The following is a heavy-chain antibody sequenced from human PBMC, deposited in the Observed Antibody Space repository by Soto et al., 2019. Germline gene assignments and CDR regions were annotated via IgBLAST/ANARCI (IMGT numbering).Heavy chain of an antibody. J-gene: IGHJ6*02. CDR3: ARDPYYYDSSGYYYVPYYYYGMDV. Sequence: SVKVSCKASGGTFSSYTIIWVRQAPGQGLEWMGRIIPILGIANYAQKFQGRVTITADKSTSTAYMELSSLRSEDTAVYYCARDPYYYDSSGYYYVPYYYYGMDVWGQGTTVTVSS. V-gene: IGHV1-69*04. CDR2: IIPILGIA. CDR1: GGTFSSYT. D-gene: IGHD3-22*01.